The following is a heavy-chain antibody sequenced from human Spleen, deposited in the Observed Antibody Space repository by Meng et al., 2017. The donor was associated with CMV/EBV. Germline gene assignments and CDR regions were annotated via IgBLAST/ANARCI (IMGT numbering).Heavy chain of an antibody. V-gene: IGHV3-21*01. CDR1: RFTFSSYG. Sequence: GESLKISCAASRFTFSSYGMSWVRQAPGKGLEWVSSISSSSSYIYDADSVKGRFTISRDNAKNSLYLQMNSLRAEDTAVYYCARERWLQIKADQYYYYYGMDVWGQGTTVTVSS. CDR2: ISSSSSYI. CDR3: ARERWLQIKADQYYYYYGMDV. J-gene: IGHJ6*02. D-gene: IGHD5-24*01.